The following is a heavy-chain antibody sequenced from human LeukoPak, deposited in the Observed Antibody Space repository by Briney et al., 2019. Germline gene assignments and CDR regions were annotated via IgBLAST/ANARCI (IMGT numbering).Heavy chain of an antibody. Sequence: SETLSLTCTVSGGSISSSSYYWGWIRQPPGKGLEWIGSIYYSGSTYYNPSLKSRVTISVDTSKNQFSLKLSSVTAADTAVYYCARVSYSSSNPYLGAFRGYSYGQTGDFDYWGQGTLVTVSS. J-gene: IGHJ4*02. CDR3: ARVSYSSSNPYLGAFRGYSYGQTGDFDY. V-gene: IGHV4-39*07. CDR2: IYYSGST. D-gene: IGHD5-18*01. CDR1: GGSISSSSYY.